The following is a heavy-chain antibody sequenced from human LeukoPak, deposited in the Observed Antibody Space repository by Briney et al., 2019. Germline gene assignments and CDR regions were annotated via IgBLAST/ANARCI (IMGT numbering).Heavy chain of an antibody. CDR3: ARDAVAGPFDY. J-gene: IGHJ4*02. CDR2: INSGNSNT. D-gene: IGHD2-15*01. Sequence: ASVKVSCKASGYTLSQYAMHWVRQAPGQRPEWMGWINSGNSNTKYDQKFQGRVTITRDTSASTAYMELSSLRSEDTAVYYCARDAVAGPFDYWGQGTLVTVSS. V-gene: IGHV1-3*04. CDR1: GYTLSQYA.